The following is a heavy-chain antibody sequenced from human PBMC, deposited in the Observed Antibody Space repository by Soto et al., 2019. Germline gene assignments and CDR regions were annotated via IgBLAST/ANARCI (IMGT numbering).Heavy chain of an antibody. CDR2: IDWADDK. CDR3: ARIHGPSGNYDLDY. J-gene: IGHJ4*02. D-gene: IGHD5-12*01. Sequence: SGPTLVNPTQTLTLTCTFSGFSITTRAMCVSWIRQPPGKALEWLALIDWADDKYYSTSLKTRLTISKDTFKNQVVLTMTNVDPVDTATYYCARIHGPSGNYDLDYWGQGTLVTVSS. CDR1: GFSITTRAMC. V-gene: IGHV2-70*13.